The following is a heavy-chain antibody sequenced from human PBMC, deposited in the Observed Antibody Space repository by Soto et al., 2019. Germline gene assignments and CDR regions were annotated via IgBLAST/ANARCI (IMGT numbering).Heavy chain of an antibody. CDR3: ARGAARARVITTMTVVAPFDY. CDR2: IYYSGST. D-gene: IGHD3-22*01. V-gene: IGHV4-59*01. CDR1: GGSISSYY. Sequence: TSETLSLTCTVSGGSISSYYWSWIRQPPGKGLEWIGYIYYSGSTNYNPSLKSRVTISVDTSKNQFSLKLSSVTAADTAVYYCARGAARARVITTMTVVAPFDYWGQGTLVTVCS. J-gene: IGHJ4*02.